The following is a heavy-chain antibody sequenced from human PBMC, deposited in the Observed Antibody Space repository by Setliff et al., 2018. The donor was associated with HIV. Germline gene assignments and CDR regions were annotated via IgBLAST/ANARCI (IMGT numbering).Heavy chain of an antibody. Sequence: LRLSCEVPGFTFPNYAMHWVRQAPGKGLEWVALISYDGSNEYYADSLEDRFIISRDNSKNTLVLQMDSLRAGDTAIYYCARADYFDSRRPFDIWGQGTMVTVSS. D-gene: IGHD3-22*01. J-gene: IGHJ3*02. CDR1: GFTFPNYA. CDR2: ISYDGSNE. V-gene: IGHV3-30*04. CDR3: ARADYFDSRRPFDI.